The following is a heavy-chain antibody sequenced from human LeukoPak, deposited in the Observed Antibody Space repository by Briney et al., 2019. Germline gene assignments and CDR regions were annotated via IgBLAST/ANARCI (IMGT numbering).Heavy chain of an antibody. CDR1: GFTFNTYD. J-gene: IGHJ4*02. CDR3: VRDKESRYFDS. D-gene: IGHD3-9*01. CDR2: TGHVGNDI. Sequence: PGRSLRLSCTASGFTFNTYDMHWVRQAPGKGLEWVVVTGHVGNDIHYADSVKGRFTISRDNSKNTLYLQMNSLKAEDTAVYYCVRDKESRYFDSWGQGTLVTVSS. V-gene: IGHV3-33*01.